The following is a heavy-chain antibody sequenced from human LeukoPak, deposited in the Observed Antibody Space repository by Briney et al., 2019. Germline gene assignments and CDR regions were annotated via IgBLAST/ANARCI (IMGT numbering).Heavy chain of an antibody. CDR3: ARDLPHYYDSSGYYDY. CDR2: INSDGSDT. D-gene: IGHD3-22*01. J-gene: IGHJ4*02. V-gene: IGHV3-74*01. Sequence: GGSLRLSCAASGFTFSSYWLHWVRQAPGKGLVWVSRINSDGSDTSYADSVKGRFTISRDNAKNTLYLEMNSLRAEDTAVYYCARDLPHYYDSSGYYDYWGRGTLVTVSS. CDR1: GFTFSSYW.